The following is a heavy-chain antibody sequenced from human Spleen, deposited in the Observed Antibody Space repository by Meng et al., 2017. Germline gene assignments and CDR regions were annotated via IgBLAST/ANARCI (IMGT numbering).Heavy chain of an antibody. D-gene: IGHD5-18*01. CDR1: GFTFSNAW. Sequence: GGSLRLSCAASGFTFSNAWMTWVRQAPGKGLEWVSYISSSGSTTYYADSVMGRFTISRDNAKNSLYLQMNSLRADDTARYYCAKDWGTDDAYSNVYWGQGTLVTVSS. V-gene: IGHV3-11*01. J-gene: IGHJ4*02. CDR3: AKDWGTDDAYSNVY. CDR2: ISSSGSTT.